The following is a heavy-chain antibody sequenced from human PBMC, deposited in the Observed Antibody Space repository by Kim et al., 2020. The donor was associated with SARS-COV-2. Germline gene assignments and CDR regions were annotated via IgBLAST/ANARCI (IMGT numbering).Heavy chain of an antibody. CDR3: ARGAYYYDSSGYYY. V-gene: IGHV4-59*01. Sequence: SETLSLTCTVSGGSISSYYWSWIRQPPGKGLEWIGYIYYSGSTNYNPSLKSRVTISVDTSKNQFSLKLSSVTAADTAVYYCARGAYYYDSSGYYYWGQGTLVTVSS. D-gene: IGHD3-22*01. CDR2: IYYSGST. CDR1: GGSISSYY. J-gene: IGHJ4*02.